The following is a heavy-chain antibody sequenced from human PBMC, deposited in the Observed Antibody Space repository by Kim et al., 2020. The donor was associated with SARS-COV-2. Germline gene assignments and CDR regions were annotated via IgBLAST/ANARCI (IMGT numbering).Heavy chain of an antibody. Sequence: GGSLRLSCVASGFTFTSRAMSWVRQSPVKGLEWVASINNGGNPYYANSVKGRFTISRDITKDTLYLRMNSLRADDTALYYCAKDHPSNGWPALDPWGQGT. CDR3: AKDHPSNGWPALDP. V-gene: IGHV3-23*01. J-gene: IGHJ5*02. D-gene: IGHD6-19*01. CDR1: GFTFTSRA. CDR2: INNGGNP.